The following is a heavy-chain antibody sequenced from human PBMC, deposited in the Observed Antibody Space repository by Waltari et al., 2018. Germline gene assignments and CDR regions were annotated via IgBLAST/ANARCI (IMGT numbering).Heavy chain of an antibody. CDR1: GDTFSGYA. CDR3: ARGGARHYDSSGYYDFDS. V-gene: IGHV1-69*05. D-gene: IGHD3-22*01. Sequence: QVQLVQSGAEVKKPGSSVKVSCKASGDTFSGYAMSWVRQAPGQGSEWMGGIVHLFGTGKYEHNLQDRLTSTTDECTTTAYMERSGLGSEDTAVYFCARGGARHYDSSGYYDFDSWGQGTQVSVSS. J-gene: IGHJ4*02. CDR2: IVHLFGTG.